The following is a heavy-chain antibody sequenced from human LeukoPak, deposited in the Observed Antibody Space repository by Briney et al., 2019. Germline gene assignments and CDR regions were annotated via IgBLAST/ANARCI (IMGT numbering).Heavy chain of an antibody. V-gene: IGHV4-61*01. J-gene: IGHJ4*02. CDR2: LYYSGST. Sequence: KPSETLSLTCTVPGFSLRSGYYWAWIRQPPGKGLEWLRYLYYSGSTNYNPSLKRRVTISVDPSKIQFALQLSSVTAARTAVYYCASRSSSSFSGYYFDYWGQGNLVTVTS. D-gene: IGHD6-13*01. CDR3: ASRSSSSFSGYYFDY. CDR1: GFSLRSGYY.